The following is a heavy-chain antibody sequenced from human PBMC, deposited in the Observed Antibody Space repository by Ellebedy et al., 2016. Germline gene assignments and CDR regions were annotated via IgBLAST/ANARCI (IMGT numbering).Heavy chain of an antibody. Sequence: GESLKISCAASGLTFSDYYMNWIRQAPGKGLEWVSYISGGGSNIFYADSVKGRFTTSRDNAKNSLFLQMNNLTAEDTAVYFCASPLDSGYDFRVAYWGQGTLVSVSS. CDR3: ASPLDSGYDFRVAY. V-gene: IGHV3-11*01. CDR2: ISGGGSNI. J-gene: IGHJ4*02. D-gene: IGHD5-12*01. CDR1: GLTFSDYY.